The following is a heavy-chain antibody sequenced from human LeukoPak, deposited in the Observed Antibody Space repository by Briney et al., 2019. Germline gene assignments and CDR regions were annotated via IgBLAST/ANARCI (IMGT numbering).Heavy chain of an antibody. J-gene: IGHJ4*02. CDR2: IGGIGGGT. D-gene: IGHD1-26*01. Sequence: PGGSLRLSCAASGVRFNSYAMSWVRQPPGKGLEWVSGIGGIGGGTYYADSVKGRFTISRDNSKKTLYLQMNSLRVDDTAVYYCAKDRSTGYYRFDYWGQGTLVTVSS. CDR3: AKDRSTGYYRFDY. CDR1: GVRFNSYA. V-gene: IGHV3-23*01.